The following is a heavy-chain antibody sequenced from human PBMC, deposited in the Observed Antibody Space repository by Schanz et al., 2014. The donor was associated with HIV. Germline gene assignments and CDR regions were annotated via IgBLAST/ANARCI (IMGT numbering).Heavy chain of an antibody. CDR1: GVTFDSYA. J-gene: IGHJ1*01. CDR3: ATGLLETLGDSLQSHRPH. Sequence: QVQLVQSGAEVTKPGSSVKVSCKASGVTFDSYAISWVRQAPGQGLEWMAGIIPIIGTADYAQKFQGRVTITADKSTSTLYLELSSLRSEDTAVYYCATGLLETLGDSLQSHRPHWGQGTLVTVSS. V-gene: IGHV1-69*06. D-gene: IGHD1-26*01. CDR2: IIPIIGTA.